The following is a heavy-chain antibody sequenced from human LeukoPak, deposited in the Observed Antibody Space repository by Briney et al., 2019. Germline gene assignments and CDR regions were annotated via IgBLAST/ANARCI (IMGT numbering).Heavy chain of an antibody. CDR2: IYYSGST. CDR1: GGSISSYY. Sequence: ETLSLTCTVSGGSISSYYWSWIRQPPGKGLEWIGYIYYSGSTNYNPSLKSRVTISVDTSKNQFSLKLSSVTAADTAVYYCASLSSDNWGQGTLVTVSS. CDR3: ASLSSDN. V-gene: IGHV4-59*08. D-gene: IGHD2-2*01. J-gene: IGHJ4*02.